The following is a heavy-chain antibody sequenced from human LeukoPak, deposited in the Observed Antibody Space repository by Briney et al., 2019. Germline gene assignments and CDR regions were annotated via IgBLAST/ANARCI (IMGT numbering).Heavy chain of an antibody. CDR3: ARGGIGNGSGKVLYYYYYYGMDV. D-gene: IGHD3-10*01. CDR2: INHSGST. CDR1: GGSSSGYY. Sequence: PSETLSLTCAVYGGSSSGYYWSWIRQPPGKGLEWIGEINHSGSTNYNPSLKSRVTISVDTSKNQFSLKLSSVTAADTAVYFCARGGIGNGSGKVLYYYYYYGMDVWGQGTTVTVSS. V-gene: IGHV4-34*01. J-gene: IGHJ6*02.